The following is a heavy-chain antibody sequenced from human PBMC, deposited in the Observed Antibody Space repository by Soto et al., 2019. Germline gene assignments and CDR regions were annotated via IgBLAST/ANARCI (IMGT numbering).Heavy chain of an antibody. Sequence: KPGGSLRLSCAASGFTFSNTWMSWVRQAPGKGLEWVGRIKSGTDGGTTDYAAPVKGRFTVSRDDSKNTLYLQMNSLKTEDTAVYYCTTFAYGCPYSWGQGALVTVSS. D-gene: IGHD4-17*01. CDR3: TTFAYGCPYS. CDR2: IKSGTDGGTT. V-gene: IGHV3-15*01. J-gene: IGHJ4*02. CDR1: GFTFSNTW.